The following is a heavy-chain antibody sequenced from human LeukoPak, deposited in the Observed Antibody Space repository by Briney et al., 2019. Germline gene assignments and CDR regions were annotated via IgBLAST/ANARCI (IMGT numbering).Heavy chain of an antibody. CDR2: IYYSGST. CDR3: AGGPYQLLYWFDP. Sequence: PSETLSLTCTVSGGSISNYYWSWIRQPPGKGLEWIGYIYYSGSTNYNPSLKSRVTISVDTSKNQFSLKLSPVTAADTAVYYCAGGPYQLLYWFDPWGQGTLVTVSS. J-gene: IGHJ5*02. CDR1: GGSISNYY. D-gene: IGHD2-2*01. V-gene: IGHV4-59*01.